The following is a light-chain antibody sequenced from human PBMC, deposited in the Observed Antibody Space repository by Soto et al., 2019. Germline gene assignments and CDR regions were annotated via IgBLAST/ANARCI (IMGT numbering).Light chain of an antibody. CDR1: QSISSY. CDR2: AAS. V-gene: IGKV1-39*01. CDR3: QQYGNLPYT. J-gene: IGKJ2*01. Sequence: DIQMTQSPSSLSASVGDRVTITCRASQSISSYLNWYQQKPGKAPKLLIYAASSLQSGVPSRFSGSGSGTDLTLTISSLHPEDFATYYCQQYGNLPYTFGPGTKLEIK.